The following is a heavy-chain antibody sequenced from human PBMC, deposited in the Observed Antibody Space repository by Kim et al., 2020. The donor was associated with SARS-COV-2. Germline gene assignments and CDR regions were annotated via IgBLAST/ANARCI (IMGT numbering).Heavy chain of an antibody. CDR2: ISYDGTTK. CDR1: AFRFSSFA. CDR3: ASGSFAVAGSIVY. V-gene: IGHV3-30*04. Sequence: GGSLRLSCAVSSAFRFSSFAMHWVRQAPGKGLEWVALISYDGTTKYYADSVRGRFTISRDNSKSTVYLQMNSLRGDDTAVYDCASGSFAVAGSIVYWDKG. D-gene: IGHD6-19*01. J-gene: IGHJ4*01.